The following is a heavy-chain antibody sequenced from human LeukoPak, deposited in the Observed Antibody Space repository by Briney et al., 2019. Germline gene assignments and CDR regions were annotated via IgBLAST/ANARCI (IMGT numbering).Heavy chain of an antibody. CDR3: ASRSGYSYGHFAY. V-gene: IGHV3-23*01. Sequence: GGSLRLSCAASGFTFSNYAMSWVRQAPGKGLEWVSAITSDGDYTYYADSVKGRFTISRDNSKNTLYLQMSSLRAEDTAVYYCASRSGYSYGHFAYWGQGTLVSVSS. D-gene: IGHD5-18*01. CDR2: ITSDGDYT. J-gene: IGHJ4*02. CDR1: GFTFSNYA.